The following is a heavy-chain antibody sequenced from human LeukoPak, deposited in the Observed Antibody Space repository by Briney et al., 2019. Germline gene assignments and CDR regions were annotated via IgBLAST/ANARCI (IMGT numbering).Heavy chain of an antibody. Sequence: GGSLRLSCAASGFTFSSYSMNWVRQAPGEGLEWVSAIGDTTYYADSVEGRFTISRDNSKNTLYLQMNSLRAEDAAIYYCAKAFAFVGANFFDYWGQGTLVTVSS. CDR2: IGDTT. CDR3: AKAFAFVGANFFDY. V-gene: IGHV3-23*01. CDR1: GFTFSSYS. J-gene: IGHJ4*02. D-gene: IGHD1-26*01.